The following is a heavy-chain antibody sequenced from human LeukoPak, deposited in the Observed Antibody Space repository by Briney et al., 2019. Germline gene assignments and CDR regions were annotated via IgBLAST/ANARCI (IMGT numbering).Heavy chain of an antibody. CDR1: GFTFSSYA. Sequence: PGGSLRLSCAASGFTFSSYAMHWVRQAPGKGLEWVAVISYDGSNKYYADSVKGRFTISRDNSKNTLYLQMNSLRAEDTAVYYCARDWRPTTKYNWFDPWGQGTLVTVSS. CDR3: ARDWRPTTKYNWFDP. CDR2: ISYDGSNK. D-gene: IGHD1-14*01. V-gene: IGHV3-30-3*01. J-gene: IGHJ5*02.